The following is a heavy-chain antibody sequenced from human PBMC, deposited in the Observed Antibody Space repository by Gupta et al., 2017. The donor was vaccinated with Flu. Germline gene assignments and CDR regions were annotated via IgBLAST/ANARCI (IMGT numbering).Heavy chain of an antibody. D-gene: IGHD3-22*01. CDR2: ISYSGTT. CDR1: GGSISSVGYH. J-gene: IGHJ3*02. CDR3: ARDGHYYDGSVYFYLGAFDI. V-gene: IGHV4-31*03. Sequence: QVQLQQSGPGLVKPSQTLSLTCTVSGGSISSVGYHWSWIRQHPEKGLECIGYISYSGTTYYNPSCKSRVTISVDTSNNQFSLNLTSVTAADTAVYYCARDGHYYDGSVYFYLGAFDIWGQGTMVTVSS.